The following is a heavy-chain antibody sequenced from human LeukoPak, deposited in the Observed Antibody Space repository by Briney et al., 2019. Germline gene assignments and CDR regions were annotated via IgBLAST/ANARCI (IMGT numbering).Heavy chain of an antibody. Sequence: ASVKVSCKASGYTFTSYGISWVRQATGQGLEWMGWMNPNSGNTGYAQKFQGRVTMTRNTSISTAYMELSSLRSEDTAVYYCARGRGGSIATGYMDVWGKGTTVTISS. CDR3: ARGRGGSIATGYMDV. V-gene: IGHV1-8*02. CDR1: GYTFTSYG. J-gene: IGHJ6*03. CDR2: MNPNSGNT. D-gene: IGHD3-10*01.